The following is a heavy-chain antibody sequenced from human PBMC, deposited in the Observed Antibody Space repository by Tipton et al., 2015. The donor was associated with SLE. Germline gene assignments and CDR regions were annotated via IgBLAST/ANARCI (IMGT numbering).Heavy chain of an antibody. J-gene: IGHJ2*01. V-gene: IGHV4-59*08. D-gene: IGHD2-21*02. CDR1: GGSISSYY. CDR2: IYYSGST. Sequence: GLVKPSETLSLTCTVSGGSISSYYWSWIRQPPGKGLEWIGYIYYSGSTNYNPSLKSRVTISVDTSKNQFSLKLSSVTAADTAVYYCARLGVVVTAIPCAFDIWGRGTLVTVSS. CDR3: ARLGVVVTAIPCAFDI.